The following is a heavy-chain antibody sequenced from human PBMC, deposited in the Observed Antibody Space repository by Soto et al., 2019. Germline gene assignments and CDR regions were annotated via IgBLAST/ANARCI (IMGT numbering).Heavy chain of an antibody. J-gene: IGHJ6*02. CDR3: ARYSNNWFQTEGMDV. Sequence: PSETLALTCTFSGVSFNGYSWNWIRRPAGKGLDWIGRIDASCNTNYNPSLKSRVTMSADTSKKQFSLKLTSVTAADTAVYYCARYSNNWFQTEGMDVWGQGTTVTVSS. CDR2: IDASCNT. CDR1: GVSFNGYS. D-gene: IGHD1-20*01. V-gene: IGHV4-4*07.